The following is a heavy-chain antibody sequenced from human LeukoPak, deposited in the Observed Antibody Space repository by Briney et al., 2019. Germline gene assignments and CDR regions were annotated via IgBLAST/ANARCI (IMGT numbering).Heavy chain of an antibody. V-gene: IGHV4-34*01. CDR3: ARAGYSSGWTYFDY. Sequence: LETLSLACAVYGGSFSGYYWSWIRQPPGKGLEWIGEINHSGSTNYNPSLKSRVTISVDTSKNQFSLKLSSVTAADTAVYYCARAGYSSGWTYFDYWGQGTLVTVSS. CDR1: GGSFSGYY. D-gene: IGHD6-19*01. CDR2: INHSGST. J-gene: IGHJ4*02.